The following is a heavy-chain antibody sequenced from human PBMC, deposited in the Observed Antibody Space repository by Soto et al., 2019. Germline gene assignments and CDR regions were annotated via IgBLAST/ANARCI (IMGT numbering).Heavy chain of an antibody. CDR1: GGSISRYY. V-gene: IGHV4-59*01. Sequence: PSETLSLTCTVSGGSISRYYWSWIRQTPGKGLEWIGYLYNTGSTIYNPSLESRVTISVDTSKNQFSLKLNSVTAADTAVYYCARDLWGYCGTDCYPLDVWGRGTTVTVSS. CDR2: LYNTGST. D-gene: IGHD2-21*02. J-gene: IGHJ6*02. CDR3: ARDLWGYCGTDCYPLDV.